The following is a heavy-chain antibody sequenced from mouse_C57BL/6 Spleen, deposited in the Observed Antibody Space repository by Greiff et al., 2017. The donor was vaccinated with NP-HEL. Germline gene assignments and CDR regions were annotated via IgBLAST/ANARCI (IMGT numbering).Heavy chain of an antibody. V-gene: IGHV1-64*01. CDR3: ARDGITTVVEYYFDY. CDR2: IHPNSGST. CDR1: GYTFTSYW. D-gene: IGHD1-1*01. J-gene: IGHJ2*01. Sequence: VQLQQPGAELVKPGASVKLSCKASGYTFTSYWMHWVKQRPGQGLEWIGMIHPNSGSTNYNEKFKSKATLTVDKSSSTAYMQLSSLTSDDSAVYYCARDGITTVVEYYFDYWGQGTTLTVSS.